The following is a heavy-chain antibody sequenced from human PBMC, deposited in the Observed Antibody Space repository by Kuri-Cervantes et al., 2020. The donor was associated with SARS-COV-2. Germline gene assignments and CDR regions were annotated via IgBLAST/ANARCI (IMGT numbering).Heavy chain of an antibody. V-gene: IGHV3-48*04. D-gene: IGHD2-15*01. CDR1: GFTFSSYS. CDR2: ISSSSSTI. J-gene: IGHJ3*02. CDR3: ARVKIYVVDDAFDI. Sequence: GGSLRLSCAASGFTFSSYSMNWVRQAPGKGLEWVSYISSSSSTIYYADSVKGRFTISRDNAKNSLYLQMNSLRAEDTAVYYCARVKIYVVDDAFDIWGQGTMVTVSS.